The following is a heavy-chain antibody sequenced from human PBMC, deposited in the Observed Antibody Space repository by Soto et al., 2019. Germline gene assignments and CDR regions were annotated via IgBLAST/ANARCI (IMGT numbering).Heavy chain of an antibody. Sequence: SETLSLTCTVSGGSISSYYWSWIRQPPGKGLEWIGYIYYSGSTNYNPSLKSRVTISVDTSKNQFSLKLSSVTAADTAVYYFARGVVVPAAIGDYYYYYYMDVWGKGTTVTVSS. CDR3: ARGVVVPAAIGDYYYYYYMDV. CDR1: GGSISSYY. J-gene: IGHJ6*03. V-gene: IGHV4-59*08. CDR2: IYYSGST. D-gene: IGHD2-2*01.